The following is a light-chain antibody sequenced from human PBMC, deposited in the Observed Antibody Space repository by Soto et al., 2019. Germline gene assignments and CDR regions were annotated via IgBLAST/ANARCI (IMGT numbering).Light chain of an antibody. J-gene: IGKJ4*01. CDR3: QQYSVSPT. Sequence: EIVLTQSPGTLSLSPGERATLSCRASQTISNTFLAWYQQRPGQAPRLLIYGASGRAAGIPDRFSGSGSGTDFTLSISRLEPEDFAVYYCQQYSVSPTFGGGTKVEIK. CDR1: QTISNTF. CDR2: GAS. V-gene: IGKV3-20*01.